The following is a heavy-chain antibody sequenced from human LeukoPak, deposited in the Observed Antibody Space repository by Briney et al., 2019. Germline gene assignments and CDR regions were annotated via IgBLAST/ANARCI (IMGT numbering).Heavy chain of an antibody. Sequence: PSETLSLTCTVSGGSISSYYWSWIRQPPGKGLEWIGYIYYSGSTNYNPSLKSRVTISVDTSKNQFSLKLSSVTAADTAVYYCARGRRDGYNPASRRGAFDIWGQGTMVTVSP. CDR3: ARGRRDGYNPASRRGAFDI. V-gene: IGHV4-59*01. CDR1: GGSISSYY. J-gene: IGHJ3*02. D-gene: IGHD5-24*01. CDR2: IYYSGST.